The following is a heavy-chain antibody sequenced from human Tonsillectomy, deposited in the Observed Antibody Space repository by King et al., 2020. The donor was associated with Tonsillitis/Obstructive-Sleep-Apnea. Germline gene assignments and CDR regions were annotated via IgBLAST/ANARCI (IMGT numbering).Heavy chain of an antibody. Sequence: VQLVESGGGMVQPGRSLRLSCAASGFTFISYGMNWVRQAPGKGRDWVAVIWYDGSNKYYADSVKGRFTLSRDNSKNTVYLEMNSLRADDTAVYYCTRGLGGCSSIGCSYYFDYWGQGTLVTVSS. CDR1: GFTFISYG. J-gene: IGHJ4*02. CDR3: TRGLGGCSSIGCSYYFDY. CDR2: IWYDGSNK. D-gene: IGHD2-2*01. V-gene: IGHV3-33*01.